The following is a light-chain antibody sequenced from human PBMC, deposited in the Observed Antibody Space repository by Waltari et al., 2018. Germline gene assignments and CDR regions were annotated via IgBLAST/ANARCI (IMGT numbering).Light chain of an antibody. CDR3: MQSLHNSWT. J-gene: IGKJ1*01. Sequence: DIVMTQSPLSLSVIPGEPASISCRSSQSLLHSNGYNYLDWYLQKPGHSPQLLIYLASDRAYGVPDRFSGSGSGTDFTLKISRVEAEDVGVYYCMQSLHNSWTFGQGTKVEI. V-gene: IGKV2-28*01. CDR1: QSLLHSNGYNY. CDR2: LAS.